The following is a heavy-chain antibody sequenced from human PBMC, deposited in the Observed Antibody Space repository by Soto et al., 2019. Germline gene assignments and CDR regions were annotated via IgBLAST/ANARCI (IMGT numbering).Heavy chain of an antibody. CDR1: GFTFSSYA. D-gene: IGHD3-3*01. J-gene: IGHJ3*02. CDR3: AKDRGDGGMVVAFEI. V-gene: IGHV3-23*01. CDR2: ISGRGVTT. Sequence: EMQLLESGGDLVQPGGSLRLSCAASGFTFSSYAMTWVRQAPGKGLEYVSSISGRGVTTYYADSVKGRFTISRDNSKNTLYLQLNSLRADDTAVYYCAKDRGDGGMVVAFEIWGQGTMVTVSS.